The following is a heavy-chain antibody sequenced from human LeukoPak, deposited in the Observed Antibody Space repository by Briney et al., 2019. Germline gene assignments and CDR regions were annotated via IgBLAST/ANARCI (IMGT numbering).Heavy chain of an antibody. CDR3: ASSVPSAYYSY. CDR2: ISSSSSYI. D-gene: IGHD3-3*01. Sequence: PGRCLRLSSAPSRFTFTTYSMTWVRQAPGKGLEWVSSISSSSSYIHYADSVKGRFTISRDNAKNSLSLQMNSLRAEDTAVYYCASSVPSAYYSYWGQGTLVTVSS. CDR1: RFTFTTYS. V-gene: IGHV3-21*01. J-gene: IGHJ4*02.